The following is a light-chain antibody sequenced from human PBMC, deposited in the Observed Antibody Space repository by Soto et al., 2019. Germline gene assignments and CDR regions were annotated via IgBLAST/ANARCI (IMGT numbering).Light chain of an antibody. CDR3: MQALQSLT. J-gene: IGKJ5*01. CDR1: QNLCYNNTYNY. CDR2: FGS. Sequence: ENVMTQSPLTLPLPPGEPASIPCRSIQNLCYNNTYNYLDWYVQKPGQSPQLLIYFGSNRAPGVPDRFSGSGSGTDFTLKINRVEAEDVGTYYCMQALQSLTFGQGTRLEIK. V-gene: IGKV2-28*01.